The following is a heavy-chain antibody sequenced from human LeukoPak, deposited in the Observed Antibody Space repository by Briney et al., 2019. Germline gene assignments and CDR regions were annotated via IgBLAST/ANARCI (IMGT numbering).Heavy chain of an antibody. CDR2: IYYSGST. CDR1: GGSISSGGYY. CDR3: ARAGRWFGESYYFDY. Sequence: SQTLSLTCTVSGGSISSGGYYWSCIRQHPGKGLEWIGYIYYSGSTYYNPSLKSRVTISVDMSKNQFSLKLSSVTAADTAVYFCARAGRWFGESYYFDYWGQGSLVTVSS. V-gene: IGHV4-31*03. D-gene: IGHD3-10*01. J-gene: IGHJ4*02.